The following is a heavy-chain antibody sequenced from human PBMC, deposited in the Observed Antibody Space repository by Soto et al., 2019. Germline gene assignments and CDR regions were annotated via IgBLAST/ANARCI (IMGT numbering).Heavy chain of an antibody. J-gene: IGHJ1*01. D-gene: IGHD3-22*01. CDR1: GYTFTSYG. CDR2: ISAYNGNT. V-gene: IGHV1-18*01. Sequence: QVQLVQSGAEVKKPGASLKVSCKASGYTFTSYGISWVRQAPGEGLEWMGWISAYNGNTNYAQKLQGRVTMTTDTSTSTAFMELRSLRSDDTAVYYCARVPRGYYDSSGYFQHWGQGTLVTVSS. CDR3: ARVPRGYYDSSGYFQH.